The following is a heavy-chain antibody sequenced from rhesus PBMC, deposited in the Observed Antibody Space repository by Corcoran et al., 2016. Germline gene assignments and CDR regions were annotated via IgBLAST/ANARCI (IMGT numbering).Heavy chain of an antibody. J-gene: IGHJ2*01. CDR3: ARDGEYSNYVRYWYFDL. V-gene: IGHV4S10*01. CDR2: IYGSSTST. CDR1: GGSISDSYR. D-gene: IGHD4-23*01. Sequence: QVQLQESGPGVVKPSETLSLTCAVSGGSISDSYRWSWIRQPPGKGLEWIGYIYGSSTSTNYNPSLKSRVTISKDTSKNQFSLKLSSVTAADTAVYYWARDGEYSNYVRYWYFDLWGPGTPITISS.